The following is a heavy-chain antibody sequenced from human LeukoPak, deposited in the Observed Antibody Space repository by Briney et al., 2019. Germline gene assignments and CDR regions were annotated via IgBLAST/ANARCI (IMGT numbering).Heavy chain of an antibody. D-gene: IGHD3-9*01. CDR2: ISGSGGST. CDR3: AKLAYYDILTGALAYFDY. J-gene: IGHJ4*02. Sequence: HSGGSLRLSCAASGFTFSSYAMSWVRQAPGKGLEWVSAISGSGGSTYYADSVKGRFTISRDNSKNTLYLQMNSLRAEDTAVYYCAKLAYYDILTGALAYFDYWGQGTLVTVSS. CDR1: GFTFSSYA. V-gene: IGHV3-23*01.